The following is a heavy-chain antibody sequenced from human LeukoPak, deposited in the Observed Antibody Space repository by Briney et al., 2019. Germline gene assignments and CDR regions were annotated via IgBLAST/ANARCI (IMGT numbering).Heavy chain of an antibody. CDR1: GYIIDTFY. D-gene: IGHD5-24*01. Sequence: ASVKVSCKASGYIIDTFYIDGVRPAPGRGLEWMGRINPRGGSASYAQTFQDTVTMTSDTSTSTSTSTVYMELSSLRSEDTAVYYCARASRDGYYRFDYWGQGTLVTVSS. J-gene: IGHJ4*02. V-gene: IGHV1-46*02. CDR3: ARASRDGYYRFDY. CDR2: INPRGGSA.